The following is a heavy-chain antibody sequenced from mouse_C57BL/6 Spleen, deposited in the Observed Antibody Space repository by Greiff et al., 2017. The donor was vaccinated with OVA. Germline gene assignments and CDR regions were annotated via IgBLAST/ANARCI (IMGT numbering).Heavy chain of an antibody. CDR2: INPNNGGT. Sequence: EVQLQQSGPELVKPGASVKISCKASGYTFTDYYMNWVKQSHGKSLEWIGDINPNNGGTSYNQKFKGKATLTVDKSSSTAYMVLRSLTSEDSAFYCCARLYYYYDSYYFDYWGQGTTLTVSS. J-gene: IGHJ2*01. V-gene: IGHV1-26*01. CDR1: GYTFTDYY. CDR3: ARLYYYYDSYYFDY. D-gene: IGHD2-4*01.